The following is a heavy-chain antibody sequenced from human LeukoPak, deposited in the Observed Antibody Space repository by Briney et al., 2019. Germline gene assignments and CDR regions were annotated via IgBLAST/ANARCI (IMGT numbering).Heavy chain of an antibody. J-gene: IGHJ4*02. Sequence: PGGSLRLSCAAPGFTFSSYSMNWVRQAPGKGLEWVSYISSSSSTIYYADSVKGRFTISRDNAKNSLYLQMNSLRAEDTAVYYCAREEYSSSSSLFDYWGQGTLVTVSS. V-gene: IGHV3-48*01. CDR2: ISSSSSTI. CDR3: AREEYSSSSSLFDY. CDR1: GFTFSSYS. D-gene: IGHD6-6*01.